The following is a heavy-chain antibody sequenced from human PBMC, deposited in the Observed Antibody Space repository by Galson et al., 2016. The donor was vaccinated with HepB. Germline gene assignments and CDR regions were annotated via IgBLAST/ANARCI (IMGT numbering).Heavy chain of an antibody. D-gene: IGHD2-2*01. CDR2: ISGSSEAI. Sequence: SLRLSCAASGFTFSTYAMSWVRQAPGKGLERVSGISGSSEAIYYADSVKSRFTISRDNSKNALYLQMNSLRAEDTAVYYCATRLRAPANWGQGAQVTVSS. CDR3: ATRLRAPAN. J-gene: IGHJ4*02. V-gene: IGHV3-23*01. CDR1: GFTFSTYA.